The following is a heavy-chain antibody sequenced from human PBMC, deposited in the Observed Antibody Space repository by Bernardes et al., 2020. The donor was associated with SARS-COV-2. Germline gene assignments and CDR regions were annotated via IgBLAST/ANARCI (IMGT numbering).Heavy chain of an antibody. J-gene: IGHJ4*02. CDR1: GYTFTNFG. CDR2: ISGNNGNT. Sequence: ASVKVSCETSGYTFTNFGVSWVRQAPGQGLEWMGWISGNNGNTIYAQKLQGRVTMTTETSTSTAYMELRSLRSDDTAVYYCARGGNFELWNGYYMPFEHWGQGTQITVST. D-gene: IGHD3-3*01. CDR3: ARGGNFELWNGYYMPFEH. V-gene: IGHV1-18*01.